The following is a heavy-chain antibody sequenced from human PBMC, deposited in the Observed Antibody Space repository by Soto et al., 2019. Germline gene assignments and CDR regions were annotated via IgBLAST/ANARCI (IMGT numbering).Heavy chain of an antibody. CDR3: AKEDSAWFGELNWFDP. J-gene: IGHJ5*02. D-gene: IGHD3-10*01. CDR2: ISGSGGST. V-gene: IGHV3-23*01. CDR1: GFTFSSYA. Sequence: EVQLLESGGGLVQPGGSLRLSCAASGFTFSSYAMSWVRQAPGKGLEWVSAISGSGGSTYYADSVKGRFTISRDNSKNTLYLQMNSLRAEDKAVYYCAKEDSAWFGELNWFDPWGQGTLVTVSS.